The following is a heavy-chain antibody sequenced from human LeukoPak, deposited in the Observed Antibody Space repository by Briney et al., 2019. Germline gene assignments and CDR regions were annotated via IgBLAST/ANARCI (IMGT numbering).Heavy chain of an antibody. CDR3: ARSEYSYGFFDY. Sequence: ASVKVSCKASGDTFTSYDINWVRQATGQGLEWMGWMNPNSGNTGHAQKFQGRVTMTRNTSISTAYMELSSLRSEDTAVYYCARSEYSYGFFDYWGQGTLVTVSS. J-gene: IGHJ4*02. V-gene: IGHV1-8*01. CDR2: MNPNSGNT. D-gene: IGHD5-18*01. CDR1: GDTFTSYD.